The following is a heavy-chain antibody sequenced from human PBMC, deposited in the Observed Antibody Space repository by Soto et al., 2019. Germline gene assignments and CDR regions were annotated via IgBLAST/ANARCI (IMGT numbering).Heavy chain of an antibody. CDR2: VYYSGST. CDR3: AKVPDR. CDR1: GECISTCY. D-gene: IGHD2-2*01. Sequence: SLTMSLACTVGGECISTCYWKWIRQTPGKELEWIGFVYYSGSTYYNPSLKSRVTISVDRSNNQFSLKLSSVIAADTAVYYRAKVPDRWGQGTLVTVSS. V-gene: IGHV4-59*12. J-gene: IGHJ5*02.